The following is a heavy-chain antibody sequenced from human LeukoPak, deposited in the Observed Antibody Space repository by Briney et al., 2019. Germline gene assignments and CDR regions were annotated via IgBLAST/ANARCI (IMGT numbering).Heavy chain of an antibody. V-gene: IGHV4-59*08. CDR3: ANEISSGHYYYYYYMDV. J-gene: IGHJ6*03. Sequence: SETLSLTCTVSGGSISSYSWTWIRQPPGKGLEWVGNIYYNGSTNYNPSLKSRVTMSVDTSRNYFFLKLSSVSATDTAVYYCANEISSGHYYYYYYMDVWGKGTTVTVSS. D-gene: IGHD6-25*01. CDR2: IYYNGST. CDR1: GGSISSYS.